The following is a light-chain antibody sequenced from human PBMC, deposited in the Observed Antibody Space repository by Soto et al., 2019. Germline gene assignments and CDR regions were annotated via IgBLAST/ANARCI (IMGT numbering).Light chain of an antibody. CDR2: GTS. CDR3: QQYSTSPPT. V-gene: IGKV3-20*01. Sequence: EIVLTQSPGTLSLSPGEGATLSCRASQTVGGNYLAWYQQKPGQAPRLLIYGTSNRATGIPDRFSGSGSGTDLSLSNSRLESEDFAVFYCQQYSTSPPTFGVWTKVEIK. J-gene: IGKJ4*01. CDR1: QTVGGNY.